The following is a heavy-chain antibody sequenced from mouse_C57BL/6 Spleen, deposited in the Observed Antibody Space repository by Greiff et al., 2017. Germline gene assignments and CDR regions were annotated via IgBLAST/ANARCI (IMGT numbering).Heavy chain of an antibody. Sequence: QVQLQQPGAELVRPGSSVKLSCKASGYTFTSYWMDWVKQRPGQGLEWIGNIYPSDSETHYNQKFKDKATLTVDKSSRTTYMQLNSLTSEDAAVFYCASTPLWLRYAMGCWGQGTSVTVAS. D-gene: IGHD2-2*01. CDR2: IYPSDSET. V-gene: IGHV1-61*01. J-gene: IGHJ4*01. CDR3: ASTPLWLRYAMGC. CDR1: GYTFTSYW.